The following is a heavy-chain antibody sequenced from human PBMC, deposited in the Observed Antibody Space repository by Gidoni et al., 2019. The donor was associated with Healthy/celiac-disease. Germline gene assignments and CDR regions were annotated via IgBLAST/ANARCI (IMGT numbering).Heavy chain of an antibody. CDR1: GFSLSTSGVG. V-gene: IGHV2-5*01. J-gene: IGHJ4*02. CDR3: ARNLPGAFFDY. D-gene: IGHD3-10*01. Sequence: QITLTESGPTLVKPTQTLTLTCTFSGFSLSTSGVGVGWIRQPPGKALEWLALIYWNDDKRYSPSLKSRLTITKDTSKNQVVLTMTNMDPVDTATYYCARNLPGAFFDYWGQGTLVTVSS. CDR2: IYWNDDK.